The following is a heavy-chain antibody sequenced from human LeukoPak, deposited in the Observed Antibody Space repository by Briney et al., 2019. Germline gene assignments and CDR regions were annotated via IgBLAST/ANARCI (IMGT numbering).Heavy chain of an antibody. CDR2: IRYDGSNK. CDR3: AKDLRPYGSGSSPFQH. CDR1: GFTFSSYG. Sequence: PGGSLRLSCAASGFTFSSYGMHWVRQAPGKGLEWVAFIRYDGSNKYYADSVKGRFTISRDNSKNTLYLQMNSLRAEGTAVYYCAKDLRPYGSGSSPFQHWGQGTLVTVSS. J-gene: IGHJ1*01. V-gene: IGHV3-30*02. D-gene: IGHD3-10*01.